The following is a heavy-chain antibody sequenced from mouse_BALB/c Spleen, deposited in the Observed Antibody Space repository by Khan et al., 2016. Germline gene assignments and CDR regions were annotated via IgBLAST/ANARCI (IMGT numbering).Heavy chain of an antibody. Sequence: QVQLKESGPGLVAPSQSLSITCTISGPSLTSYGVHWVRQPPGKGLEWLVVIWSDGRTTYNSALKYRLSISKDNSKSQVFLKMNSIQTDDTAMYYWARHKFMDYWGQGTSVPVSS. CDR2: IWSDGRT. J-gene: IGHJ4*01. CDR1: GPSLTSYG. V-gene: IGHV2-6-1*01. CDR3: ARHKFMDY.